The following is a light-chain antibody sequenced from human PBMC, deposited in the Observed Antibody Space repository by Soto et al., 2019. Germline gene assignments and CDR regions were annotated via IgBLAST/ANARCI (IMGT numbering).Light chain of an antibody. Sequence: EIVLTQSPGTLSLSPGERATLSCRASQSVSSSYFAWYQQKPGQAPRLLLYGASSRATGIPDRFSGSGSGADFKLTISRLEPEDFAVYYCQQYGSSPPYTFGQGTKLEIK. J-gene: IGKJ2*01. V-gene: IGKV3-20*01. CDR1: QSVSSSY. CDR2: GAS. CDR3: QQYGSSPPYT.